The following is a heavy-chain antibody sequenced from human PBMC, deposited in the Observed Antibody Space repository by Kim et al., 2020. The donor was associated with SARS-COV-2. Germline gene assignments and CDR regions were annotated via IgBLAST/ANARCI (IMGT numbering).Heavy chain of an antibody. J-gene: IGHJ6*02. CDR1: GFTFSSYS. D-gene: IGHD2-15*01. CDR2: ISSSSSYI. CDR3: AVLGSSYYYYGMDV. V-gene: IGHV3-21*01. Sequence: GGSLRLSCAASGFTFSSYSMNWVRQAPGKGLEWVSSISSSSSYIYYADSVKGRFTISRDNAKNSLYLQMNSLRAEDTAVYYCAVLGSSYYYYGMDVWGQGPTVTVSS.